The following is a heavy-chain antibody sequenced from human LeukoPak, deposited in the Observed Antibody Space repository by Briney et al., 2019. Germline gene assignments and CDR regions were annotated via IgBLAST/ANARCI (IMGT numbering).Heavy chain of an antibody. Sequence: GGSLRLSCAAPGFTFSSYAMSWVRQAPGKGLEWVSAISGSGGSTYYADSVKGRFTISRDNSKNTLYLQMNSLRAEDTAVYYCAKDRAITMVRGVIVVDYYGMDVWGQGTTVTVSS. J-gene: IGHJ6*02. CDR3: AKDRAITMVRGVIVVDYYGMDV. CDR1: GFTFSSYA. CDR2: ISGSGGST. V-gene: IGHV3-23*01. D-gene: IGHD3-10*01.